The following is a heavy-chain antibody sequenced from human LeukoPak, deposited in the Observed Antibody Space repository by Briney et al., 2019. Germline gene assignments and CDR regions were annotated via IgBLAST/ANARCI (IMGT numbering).Heavy chain of an antibody. D-gene: IGHD2-2*02. CDR2: ISWNGNLI. CDR1: GFTFDDYA. V-gene: IGHV3-9*03. J-gene: IGHJ3*02. Sequence: GGSLRLSCAVSGFTFDDYAMHWVRQAPGKGLEWVSGISWNGNLIGYADSVKGRFTISRDNAKNSLYLQMNSLRPEDMALYYCAKDRNYELLYAFDIWGQGTMVTVSS. CDR3: AKDRNYELLYAFDI.